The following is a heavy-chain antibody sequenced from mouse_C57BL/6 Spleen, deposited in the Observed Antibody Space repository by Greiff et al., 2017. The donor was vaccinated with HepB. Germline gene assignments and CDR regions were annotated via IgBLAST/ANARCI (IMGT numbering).Heavy chain of an antibody. J-gene: IGHJ1*03. Sequence: QVQLQQSGAELVRPGASVTLSCKASGYTFTDYEMHWVKQTPVHGLEWIGAIDPETGGTAYNQKFKGKAILTADKSSSTAYMELRSLTSEDSAVYYCTRSYSSSYRSFDVWGTGTTVTVSS. CDR2: IDPETGGT. CDR3: TRSYSSSYRSFDV. V-gene: IGHV1-15*01. D-gene: IGHD1-1*01. CDR1: GYTFTDYE.